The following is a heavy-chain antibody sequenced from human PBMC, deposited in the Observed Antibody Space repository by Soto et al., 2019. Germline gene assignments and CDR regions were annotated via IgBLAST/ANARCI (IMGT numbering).Heavy chain of an antibody. J-gene: IGHJ5*02. CDR2: TYATGTT. CDR1: GASISGFY. D-gene: IGHD1-1*01. V-gene: IGHV4-4*07. CDR3: VRDGTKTLRDWFDP. Sequence: SETLSLTCTASGASISGFYWSWIRKSAGKGLEWIGRTYATGTTDYNPSLKSRVMMSVDTSKKQFSLKLRSVTAADTAVYYCVRDGTKTLRDWFDPWGQGISVTVSS.